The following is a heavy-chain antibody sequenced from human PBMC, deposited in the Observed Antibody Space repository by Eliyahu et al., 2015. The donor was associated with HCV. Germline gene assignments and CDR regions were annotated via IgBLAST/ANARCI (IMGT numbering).Heavy chain of an antibody. CDR2: INNCGST. J-gene: IGHJ4*02. Sequence: QVQLQQWGAGLLKPSXTLSLTCXVYGGSXXGXXWXWIRQPPGKGLEWIGEINNCGSTNYNPSLKSRVTISVDTSKNQFSLKLSSVTAADTAVYYCARGGYSYGYWQTFDYWGQGTLVTVSS. V-gene: IGHV4-34*01. CDR3: ARGGYSYGYWQTFDY. D-gene: IGHD5-18*01. CDR1: GGSXXGXX.